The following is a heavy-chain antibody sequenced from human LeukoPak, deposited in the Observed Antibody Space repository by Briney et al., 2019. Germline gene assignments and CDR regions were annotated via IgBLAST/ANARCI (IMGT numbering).Heavy chain of an antibody. D-gene: IGHD3-10*01. CDR3: AKGKDYYLDY. Sequence: GGSLRLSCAASGFTFSNYGMHWVRQAPGKGLEWVAFIRYDGSEKYYADSVKGRITISRDNSKNTLYVQMNSLRAEDTAVYYCAKGKDYYLDYWGQGTLVTVSS. CDR2: IRYDGSEK. J-gene: IGHJ4*02. CDR1: GFTFSNYG. V-gene: IGHV3-30*02.